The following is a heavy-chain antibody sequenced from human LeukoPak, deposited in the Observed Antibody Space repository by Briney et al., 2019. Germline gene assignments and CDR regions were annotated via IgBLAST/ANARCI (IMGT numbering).Heavy chain of an antibody. CDR2: INSDGSST. V-gene: IGHV3-74*01. Sequence: GGSLRLSCAASGFTFSSYWMHWVRQAPGKGLVWVSRINSDGSSTSYVDSVKGRFTISRDNAKNTLYLQMNSLRAEDTAVYYCARAADYGYYYYYGMDVWGQGTTVTVSS. J-gene: IGHJ6*02. CDR1: GFTFSSYW. CDR3: ARAADYGYYYYYGMDV. D-gene: IGHD3-16*01.